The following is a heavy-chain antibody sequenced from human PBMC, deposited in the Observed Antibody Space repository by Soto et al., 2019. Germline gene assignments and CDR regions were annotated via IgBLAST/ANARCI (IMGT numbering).Heavy chain of an antibody. J-gene: IGHJ4*02. V-gene: IGHV3-30*03. CDR1: GFTFSDYG. CDR2: ISYDGTDQ. CDR3: ARSTYCNGGSCYPKY. D-gene: IGHD2-15*01. Sequence: QVQVEEFGGGVVQPGRSLRLSCAGPGFTFSDYGFHWVRQAPGKGLEWVAMISYDGTDQYYSDSVQGRFTISRDDSKNTVHLQMNSLRSEDTAMYYCARSTYCNGGSCYPKYWGPGTLVTVSS.